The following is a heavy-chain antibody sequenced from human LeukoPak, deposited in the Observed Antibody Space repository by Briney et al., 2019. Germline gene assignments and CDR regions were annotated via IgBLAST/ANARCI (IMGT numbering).Heavy chain of an antibody. CDR3: ARWGQTSGYYYVDN. V-gene: IGHV3-7*01. Sequence: GGSLRLSCGASGFTLSSNWMPWVRQAPGRGLEWVASINQDGSAKYYVDSVKGRFTISRDNARNSLSLQMNSLGVEDTAAYFCARWGQTSGYYYVDNWGQGTLVTVSS. CDR1: GFTLSSNW. D-gene: IGHD5-12*01. CDR2: INQDGSAK. J-gene: IGHJ4*02.